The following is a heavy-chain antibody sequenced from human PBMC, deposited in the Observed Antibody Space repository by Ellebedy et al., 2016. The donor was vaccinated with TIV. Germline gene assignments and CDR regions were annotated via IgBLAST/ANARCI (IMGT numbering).Heavy chain of an antibody. V-gene: IGHV3-33*01. J-gene: IGHJ4*02. CDR3: ARVFDSYYFDY. Sequence: GGSLRLSCAASGFTFSSYGMHWVRQAPGKGLEWVAYLWFDGSNKNYADSVKGRFTISRDNSKNTLYLQMDTLRTEDTAVYFCARVFDSYYFDYWGQGTLVTVSS. CDR1: GFTFSSYG. D-gene: IGHD5/OR15-5a*01. CDR2: LWFDGSNK.